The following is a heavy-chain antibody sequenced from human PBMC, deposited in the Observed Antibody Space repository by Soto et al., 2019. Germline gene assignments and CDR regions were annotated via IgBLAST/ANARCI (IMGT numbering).Heavy chain of an antibody. CDR1: GGSISSYY. Sequence: PSEALSLPCTVSGGSISSYYWSWIRQPPGKGLEWIGYIYYSGSTNYNPSLKSRVTISVDTSKNQFSLKLSSVTAADTAVYYCARDQGRVGSSDYWGKGTMVTV. CDR2: IYYSGST. J-gene: IGHJ4*02. V-gene: IGHV4-59*01. D-gene: IGHD3-10*01. CDR3: ARDQGRVGSSDY.